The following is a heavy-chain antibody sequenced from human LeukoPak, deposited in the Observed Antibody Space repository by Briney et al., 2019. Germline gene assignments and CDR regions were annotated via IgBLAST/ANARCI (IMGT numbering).Heavy chain of an antibody. CDR2: ISYTGST. CDR1: GGSVSSSSFC. Sequence: KPSETLSLTCTVSGGSVSSSSFCWGWIRQAPGKRLEWIGSISYTGSTYYNPSLKSRVTISVDTSKNHFSLRLTSVTAADTAVYYCARRLVSRSYYFDYWGQGTLVSVSS. D-gene: IGHD1-26*01. J-gene: IGHJ4*02. CDR3: ARRLVSRSYYFDY. V-gene: IGHV4-39*01.